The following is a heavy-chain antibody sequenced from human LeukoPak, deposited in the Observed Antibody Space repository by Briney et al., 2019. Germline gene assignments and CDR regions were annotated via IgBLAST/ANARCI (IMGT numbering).Heavy chain of an antibody. CDR1: GFTFSSYA. J-gene: IGHJ4*02. CDR3: ARDSSPGYSYGLFDY. Sequence: GGSLRLSCAASGFTFSSYAMPWVRQAPGKGLEWVAVISYDGSNKYYADSVKGRFTISRDNSKNTLYLQMNSLRAEDTAVYYCARDSSPGYSYGLFDYWGQGTLVTVSS. CDR2: ISYDGSNK. D-gene: IGHD5-18*01. V-gene: IGHV3-30-3*01.